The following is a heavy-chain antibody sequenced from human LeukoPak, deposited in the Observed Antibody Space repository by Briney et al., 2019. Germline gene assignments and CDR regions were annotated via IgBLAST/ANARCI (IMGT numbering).Heavy chain of an antibody. CDR1: GGTFSSYA. V-gene: IGHV1-69*13. CDR3: AAVVPAVMGYFDY. J-gene: IGHJ4*02. CDR2: IIPIFGTA. D-gene: IGHD2-2*01. Sequence: SVKVSCKASGGTFSSYALSWVRQAPGQGLEWMGGIIPIFGTANYAQKFQGRVTITADESTSTAYMELSSLRSEDTAVYYCAAVVPAVMGYFDYWAREPWSPSPQ.